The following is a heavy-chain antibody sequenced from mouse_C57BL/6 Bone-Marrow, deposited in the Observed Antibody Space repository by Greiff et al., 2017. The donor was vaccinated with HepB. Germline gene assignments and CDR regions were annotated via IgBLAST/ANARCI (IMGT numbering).Heavy chain of an antibody. CDR3: ARDTTVVAPMDY. CDR1: GYTFTSYW. CDR2: IDPSDSYT. D-gene: IGHD1-1*01. Sequence: VQLQQPGAELVRPGTSVKLSCKASGYTFTSYWMHWVKQRPGQGLEWIGVIDPSDSYTNYNQKFKGKATLTVDTSSSTAYMQLSSLTSEDSAVYYCARDTTVVAPMDYWGQGTSVTVSS. V-gene: IGHV1-59*01. J-gene: IGHJ4*01.